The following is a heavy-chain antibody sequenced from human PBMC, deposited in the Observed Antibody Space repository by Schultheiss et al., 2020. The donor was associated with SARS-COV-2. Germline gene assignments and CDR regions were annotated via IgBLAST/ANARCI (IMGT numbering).Heavy chain of an antibody. V-gene: IGHV4-59*01. CDR1: GGSISSYY. D-gene: IGHD3-10*01. CDR2: IYYSGST. Sequence: SETLSLTCTVSGGSISSYYWSWIRQPPGKGLEWIGYIYYSGSTNYNPSLKSRVTIAVDTSKNQFSLKLSSVTAADTAVYYCARNPPGSGSYRFDYWGQGTLVTVSS. CDR3: ARNPPGSGSYRFDY. J-gene: IGHJ4*02.